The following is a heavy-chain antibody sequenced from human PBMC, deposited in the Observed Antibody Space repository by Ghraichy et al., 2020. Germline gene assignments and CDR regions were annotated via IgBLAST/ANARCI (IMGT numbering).Heavy chain of an antibody. D-gene: IGHD6-6*01. CDR2: IIPILGIA. V-gene: IGHV1-69*04. CDR3: ARDTGDSSSSGRGAFDI. Sequence: SVKVSCKASGGTFSSYAISWVRQAPGQGLEWMGRIIPILGIANYAQKFQGRVTITADKSTSTAYMELSSLRSEDTAVYYCARDTGDSSSSGRGAFDIWGQGTMVTVSS. CDR1: GGTFSSYA. J-gene: IGHJ3*02.